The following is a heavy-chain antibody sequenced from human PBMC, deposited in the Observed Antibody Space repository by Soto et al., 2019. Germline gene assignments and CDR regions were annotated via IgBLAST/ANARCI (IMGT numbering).Heavy chain of an antibody. V-gene: IGHV3-23*01. Sequence: GGSLRLSCAASGFSFSSYAMNWVRQAPGKGLEWVSLIGGSGATIYYADSVKGRFTISRDNSKNTVYLQMNSLRAEDTAVYYCAKVLTGYWYYFHSWGQGTLVTVSS. J-gene: IGHJ4*02. CDR1: GFSFSSYA. D-gene: IGHD3-9*01. CDR2: IGGSGATI. CDR3: AKVLTGYWYYFHS.